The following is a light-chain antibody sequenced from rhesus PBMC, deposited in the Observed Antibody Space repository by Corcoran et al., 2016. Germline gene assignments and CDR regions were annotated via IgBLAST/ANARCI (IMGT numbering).Light chain of an antibody. Sequence: DIQMTQSPSSLSASVGDRVTITCRASQGISSYLAWYQQKSGKAPKLLIFDASSLQSGAPSSFSGSGSGIEFTLTISRLQPEDFATYYCQQRNTFPFTFGPGTKLDIK. J-gene: IGKJ3*01. CDR1: QGISSY. CDR2: DAS. V-gene: IGKV1-38*01. CDR3: QQRNTFPFT.